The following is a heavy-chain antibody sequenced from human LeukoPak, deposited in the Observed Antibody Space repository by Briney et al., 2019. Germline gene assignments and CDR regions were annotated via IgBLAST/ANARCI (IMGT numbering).Heavy chain of an antibody. V-gene: IGHV4-39*01. CDR2: IYYSGST. D-gene: IGHD2-8*01. Sequence: SETLSLTCTVSGGSISSSSYYWGWIRQPPGKGLEWIGSIYYSGSTYYNPSLKSRVTISVDTSKNQFSLTLRAATAADTAVYFCARSWRGGMVLYFDHWGQGTLVTVSS. CDR1: GGSISSSSYY. CDR3: ARSWRGGMVLYFDH. J-gene: IGHJ4*02.